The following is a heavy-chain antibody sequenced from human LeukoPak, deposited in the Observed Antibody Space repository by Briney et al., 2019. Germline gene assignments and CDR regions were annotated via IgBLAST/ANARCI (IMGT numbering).Heavy chain of an antibody. J-gene: IGHJ4*02. D-gene: IGHD2-15*01. CDR2: ISGSGGST. CDR1: GFTFSSYA. Sequence: GGSLRLSCAASGFTFSSYAMSWVRLAPGKGLEWVSAISGSGGSTYYADSVKGRFTISRDNSKNTLYLQMKSLRAEDTAVYYCAKGLCSGGSCYYGLDYWGQGTLVTVSS. V-gene: IGHV3-23*01. CDR3: AKGLCSGGSCYYGLDY.